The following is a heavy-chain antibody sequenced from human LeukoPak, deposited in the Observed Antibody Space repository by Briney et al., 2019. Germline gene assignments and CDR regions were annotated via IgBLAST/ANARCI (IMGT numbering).Heavy chain of an antibody. Sequence: GGSLRLSCAASGFTFSSYAMSWVRQAPGKGLEWVAVISYDGSNKYYADSVKGRFTISRDNSKNTLYLQMNSLRAEDTAVYYCARGVGATANFDYWGQGTLVTVSS. D-gene: IGHD1-26*01. CDR3: ARGVGATANFDY. J-gene: IGHJ4*02. CDR2: ISYDGSNK. V-gene: IGHV3-30-3*01. CDR1: GFTFSSYA.